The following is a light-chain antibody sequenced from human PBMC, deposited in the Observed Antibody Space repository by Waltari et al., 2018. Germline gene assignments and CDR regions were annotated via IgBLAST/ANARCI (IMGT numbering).Light chain of an antibody. V-gene: IGKV3-11*01. J-gene: IGKJ4*01. CDR2: DAF. CDR1: KIVCTN. Sequence: EIVLTQSPATLSLSAGERATLACRPSKIVCTNLAWYQKRPGQAPRLLIYDAFDRAAGVPDRFSGSSSGVEFTLTISSLEPEDSGVYFCQQRYKWPHSFGGGTRVEI. CDR3: QQRYKWPHS.